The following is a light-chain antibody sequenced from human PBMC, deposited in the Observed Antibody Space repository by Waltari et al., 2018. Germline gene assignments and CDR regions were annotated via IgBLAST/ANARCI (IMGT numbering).Light chain of an antibody. CDR1: QSVSSY. CDR2: DAF. V-gene: IGKV3-11*01. J-gene: IGKJ5*01. CDR3: QQRANWPIT. Sequence: EIVLTQSPATLSLSPGERATLSCRASQSVSSYLIWYQQKPGQAPRLLIYDAFNRATGIPARLSGSGSGTDFTLTISSLEPEDFAVYYCQQRANWPITFGQGTRLEIK.